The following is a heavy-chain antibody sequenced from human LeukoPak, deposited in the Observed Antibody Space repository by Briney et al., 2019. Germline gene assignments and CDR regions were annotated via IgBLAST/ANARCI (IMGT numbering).Heavy chain of an antibody. Sequence: RPGGSLRLSCAASGFTFDDYDMSWVRQAPGKGLEWVSGINWNGGSTGYADSVKGRFTISRDNAKNSLYLQMNSLRAEDTAVYYCARPLGYCSGTACYPQDVWGQGTTVTVSS. CDR1: GFTFDDYD. V-gene: IGHV3-20*04. CDR3: ARPLGYCSGTACYPQDV. J-gene: IGHJ6*02. CDR2: INWNGGST. D-gene: IGHD2-15*01.